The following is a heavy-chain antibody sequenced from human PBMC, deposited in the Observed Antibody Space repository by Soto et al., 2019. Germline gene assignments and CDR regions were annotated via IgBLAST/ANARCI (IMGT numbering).Heavy chain of an antibody. D-gene: IGHD3-10*02. V-gene: IGHV4-34*12. CDR1: NSSLGAFH. J-gene: IGHJ3*01. Sequence: SETLSLTCAIYNSSLGAFHWTWIRQPPGKGLEWIGELIHGGSTNYNPSLKSRVTFSLDTSKSQFSLHVMSVTAADTAVYYCARSPLSYDYVRQAWREVGDSFDVWGRGTSVTVS. CDR3: ARSPLSYDYVRQAWREVGDSFDV. CDR2: LIHGGST.